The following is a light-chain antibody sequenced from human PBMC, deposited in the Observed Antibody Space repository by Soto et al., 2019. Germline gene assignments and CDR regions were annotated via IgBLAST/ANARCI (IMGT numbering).Light chain of an antibody. CDR1: SGCSNYK. CDR2: VGTGGIVG. Sequence: QAVLTQPPSASASLGASVTLTCTLSSGCSNYKVDWYQQRPGKGPRFVMRVGTGGIVGSKGDGIPDRFSVLGSGLNRYLTIKNIQEEDESDYHCGADHGSGSNFPHVVFGGGTQLTVL. J-gene: IGLJ2*01. CDR3: GADHGSGSNFPHVV. V-gene: IGLV9-49*01.